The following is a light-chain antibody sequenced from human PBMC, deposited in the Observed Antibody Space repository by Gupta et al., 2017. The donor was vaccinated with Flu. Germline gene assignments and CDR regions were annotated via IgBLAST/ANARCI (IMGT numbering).Light chain of an antibody. J-gene: IGLJ1*01. V-gene: IGLV2-8*01. CDR2: EVS. CDR1: SSDVGGYNF. CDR3: SSYADSDTYV. Sequence: QSALTQPPSASGSPGQSLTISCTGTSSDVGGYNFVSWYQQHPGKAPKLLIYEVSKRPSGVPDRFSGSKSGNTASLTVSGLQAEDEADYYCSSYADSDTYVFGTGTKVSVL.